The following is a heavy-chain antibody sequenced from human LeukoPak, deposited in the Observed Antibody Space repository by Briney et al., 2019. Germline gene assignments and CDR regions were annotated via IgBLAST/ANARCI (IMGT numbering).Heavy chain of an antibody. CDR3: ARSPGYCSGGNCYSDY. V-gene: IGHV5-51*01. CDR2: IYPGDSNT. CDR1: GYSFTSYW. J-gene: IGHJ4*02. Sequence: GESLKISCKGSGYSFTSYWIGWVRQTPGKGLEWMGIIYPGDSNTRYSPSFQGQVTISADKSINTAYLQWSSLKASDTAVYYCARSPGYCSGGNCYSDYWGQGTLVTVSS. D-gene: IGHD2-15*01.